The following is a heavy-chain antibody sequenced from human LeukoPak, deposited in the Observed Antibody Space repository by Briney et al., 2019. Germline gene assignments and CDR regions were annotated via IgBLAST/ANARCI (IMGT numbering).Heavy chain of an antibody. V-gene: IGHV3-23*01. CDR3: AKDGYDILTGYLNYYYYYGMDV. Sequence: GGSLRLSCAASGFTFSSYAMSWVRQAPGKGLEWVSAISGSGGSTYYADSVKGRFTISRDNSKNTLYLQMNSLRAEDTAVYYCAKDGYDILTGYLNYYYYYGMDVWGQGTTVTVSS. J-gene: IGHJ6*02. D-gene: IGHD3-9*01. CDR1: GFTFSSYA. CDR2: ISGSGGST.